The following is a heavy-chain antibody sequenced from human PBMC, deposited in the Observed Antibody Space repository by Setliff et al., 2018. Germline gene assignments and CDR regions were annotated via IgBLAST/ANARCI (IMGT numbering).Heavy chain of an antibody. CDR3: ATGPRDSRNYLTWLGS. V-gene: IGHV3-15*01. J-gene: IGHJ5*01. D-gene: IGHD3-22*01. Sequence: PGGSLRLSCAASGFTFSDSWMGWVRQAPGKGLEWVGRIKSKTDGGTTDYAAPVKGRFTISRDDSKQMIFLQMHNLKTEDTGFYYCATGPRDSRNYLTWLGSWGQGTLVTVSS. CDR2: IKSKTDGGTT. CDR1: GFTFSDSW.